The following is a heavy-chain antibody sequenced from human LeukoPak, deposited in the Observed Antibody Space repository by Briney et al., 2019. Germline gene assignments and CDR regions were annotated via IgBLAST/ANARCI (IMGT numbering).Heavy chain of an antibody. J-gene: IGHJ3*02. CDR3: ARGTWSSGRAFDI. Sequence: ASVKVSCKPSGYTFTSYYIHWVRQAPGHGLEWVGIINPSGGSTTYAQKFQSRVMMTRDMATTTDYMELSSLRSEDTAVYYCARGTWSSGRAFDIWGQGTMVIVSS. D-gene: IGHD1-26*01. CDR2: INPSGGST. CDR1: GYTFTSYY. V-gene: IGHV1-46*01.